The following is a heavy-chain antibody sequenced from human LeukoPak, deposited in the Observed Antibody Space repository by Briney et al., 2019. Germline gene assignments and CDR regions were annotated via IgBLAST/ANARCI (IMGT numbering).Heavy chain of an antibody. Sequence: GGCLRVSCAGAGFTFSSHYMNWVRQAPGKGLGWVSVIYSGGSTYYADSVKGRFTISTDNSNNSLYLQMNSLRAEATAVYYCARDRGGVEFEYWGQGTLVTVSS. CDR3: ARDRGGVEFEY. J-gene: IGHJ4*02. D-gene: IGHD3-16*01. CDR1: GFTFSSHY. CDR2: IYSGGST. V-gene: IGHV3-66*01.